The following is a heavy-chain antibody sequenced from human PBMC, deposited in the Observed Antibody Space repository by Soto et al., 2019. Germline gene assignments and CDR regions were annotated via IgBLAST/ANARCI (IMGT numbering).Heavy chain of an antibody. CDR3: AKDQDIVVVPAAMTFGCFDY. Sequence: QPGGSLRLSCAASGFTFDDYAMHWVRQAPGKGLEWVSGISWNSGSIGYADSVKGRFTISRDNSKNTLYLQMNSLRAEDTAVYYCAKDQDIVVVPAAMTFGCFDYWGQGTLVTVSS. CDR1: GFTFDDYA. J-gene: IGHJ4*02. D-gene: IGHD2-2*01. CDR2: ISWNSGSI. V-gene: IGHV3-9*01.